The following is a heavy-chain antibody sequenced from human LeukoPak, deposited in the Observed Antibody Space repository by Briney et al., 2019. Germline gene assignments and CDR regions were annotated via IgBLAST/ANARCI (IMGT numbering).Heavy chain of an antibody. CDR1: GDSVSNNSAS. J-gene: IGHJ4*02. CDR3: TKGPGKFEY. Sequence: SQTLSLTCAISGDSVSNNSASWNWLRQSPSRGLEWLGRTYYRFKWSTDYAVSVKRRITINVHTSKNQFSLQLNSVTPEDTAVYYCTKGPGKFEYWGQGTLVIVSS. D-gene: IGHD3-10*01. CDR2: TYYRFKWST. V-gene: IGHV6-1*01.